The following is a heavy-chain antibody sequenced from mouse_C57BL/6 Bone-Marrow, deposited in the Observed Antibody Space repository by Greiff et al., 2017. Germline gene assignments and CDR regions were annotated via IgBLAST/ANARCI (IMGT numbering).Heavy chain of an antibody. CDR3: AGHRSMDY. V-gene: IGHV5-6*01. J-gene: IGHJ4*01. Sequence: EVQVVESGGDLVKPGGSLKLSCAASGFTFSSYGMSWVRQNPDKRLEWVATISSGGSYTYYPDSVKGRFTVSRDNAKNTQYLQMSSLKSEDTAMYYCAGHRSMDYWGQGTSVTVSA. CDR2: ISSGGSYT. CDR1: GFTFSSYG.